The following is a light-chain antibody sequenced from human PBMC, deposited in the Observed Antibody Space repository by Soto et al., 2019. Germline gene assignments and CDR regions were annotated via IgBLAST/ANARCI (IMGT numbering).Light chain of an antibody. CDR2: KAS. V-gene: IGKV1-5*03. CDR3: QHYKHYTESA. J-gene: IGKJ2*01. CDR1: QSISTW. Sequence: DIQMTHSPSTLSASVGDRVTITCRASQSISTWLAWYQQKPGKAPKVLVHKASSLENGVPSRFSGTGSETEFTLTISSLQPDDFATYYCQHYKHYTESAFGQGTKVDIK.